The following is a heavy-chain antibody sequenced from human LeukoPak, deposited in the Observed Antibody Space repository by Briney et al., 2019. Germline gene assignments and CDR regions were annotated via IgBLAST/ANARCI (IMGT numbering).Heavy chain of an antibody. CDR2: INSDGSST. J-gene: IGHJ5*02. V-gene: IGHV3-74*01. D-gene: IGHD3-10*01. Sequence: GSLRLSCAASGFTFSSYSMNWVRQAPGKGLVWVSRINSDGSSTSYADSVKGRFTISRDNAKNTLYLQMNSLRAEDTAVYYCARVVISVVRGVMSPNWFDPWGQGTLVTVSS. CDR1: GFTFSSYS. CDR3: ARVVISVVRGVMSPNWFDP.